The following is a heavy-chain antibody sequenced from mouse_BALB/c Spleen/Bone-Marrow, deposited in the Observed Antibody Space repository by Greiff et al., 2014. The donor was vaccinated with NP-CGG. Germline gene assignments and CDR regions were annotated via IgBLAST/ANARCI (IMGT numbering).Heavy chain of an antibody. CDR2: INPSSGYT. V-gene: IGHV1-4*01. J-gene: IGHJ3*01. Sequence: QVQLQQSGAELARPGASVKMSCKASGYTFTSYTMHWVKQRPGQGLEWIGYINPSSGYTNYNQKFKDKATLTADKSSSTAYMQLSSLTSEDSAVYYCAREVDGKPFAYWGQGTLVTVSA. D-gene: IGHD2-1*01. CDR3: AREVDGKPFAY. CDR1: GYTFTSYT.